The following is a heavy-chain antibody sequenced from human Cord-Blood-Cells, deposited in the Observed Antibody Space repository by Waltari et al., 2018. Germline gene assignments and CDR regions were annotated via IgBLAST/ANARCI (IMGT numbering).Heavy chain of an antibody. D-gene: IGHD5-12*01. CDR2: IYYSGST. V-gene: IGHV4-39*01. J-gene: IGHJ4*02. Sequence: QLQLQESGPGLVKPSETLSLTCTVSGGSISRSSYYWGWIRQPPGKGLEWFGSIYYSGSTYYNPSLKSRVTISVDTSKNQFSLKLSSVTAADTAVYYCARHNGESGYDDYWGQGTLVTVSS. CDR3: ARHNGESGYDDY. CDR1: GGSISRSSYY.